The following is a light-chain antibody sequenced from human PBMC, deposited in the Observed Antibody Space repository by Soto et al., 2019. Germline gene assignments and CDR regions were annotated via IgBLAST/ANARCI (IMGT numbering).Light chain of an antibody. CDR2: GNS. CDR1: SSNIGAGYD. CDR3: QSSDSSLSGGV. V-gene: IGLV1-40*01. J-gene: IGLJ3*02. Sequence: QSVLTQPPSVSGAPGQRVTISCTGSSSNIGAGYDVHWYQQLPGTAPQLLIYGNSNRRAGVPDRFSGSKSGTSASPAITGLHAEDEVDHYSQSSDSSLSGGVFGGGTKLTVL.